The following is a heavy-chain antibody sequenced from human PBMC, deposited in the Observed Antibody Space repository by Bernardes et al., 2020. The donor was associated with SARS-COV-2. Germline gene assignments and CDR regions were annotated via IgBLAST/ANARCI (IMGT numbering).Heavy chain of an antibody. CDR1: GYSIPNYW. D-gene: IGHD6-13*01. CDR2: IYPYDSDI. V-gene: IGHV5-51*01. CDR3: ATSNVAAADKYYFDF. Sequence: GESLMISCQGSGYSIPNYWIAWVRQVPGKGLEWMGLIYPYDSDIRYSPSFQGQVTISADKSINTAYLQWYSLKASDTAIYYCATSNVAAADKYYFDFWGPGTPVTVSS. J-gene: IGHJ4*02.